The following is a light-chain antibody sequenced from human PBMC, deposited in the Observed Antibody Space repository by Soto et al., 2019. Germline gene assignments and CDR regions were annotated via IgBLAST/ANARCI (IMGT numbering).Light chain of an antibody. V-gene: IGKV3-15*01. CDR1: RGVGSN. CDR2: HAS. CDR3: QHYNNWPYT. J-gene: IGKJ2*01. Sequence: EIVMTQSPATLSVSPGKKATLSCRAGRGVGSNLAWYQQKPGQAPRFLIFHASTRATGIPARFSGSGSGTEFTLTISSLQSEDFAVYYCQHYNNWPYTFGQGTKLEIK.